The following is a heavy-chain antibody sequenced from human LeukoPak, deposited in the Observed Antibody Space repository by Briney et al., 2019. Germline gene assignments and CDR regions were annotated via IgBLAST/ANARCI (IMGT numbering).Heavy chain of an antibody. CDR3: ARGGRFCSGGSCYNWFDP. CDR1: GFTFSSYG. CDR2: IWSDGSNK. D-gene: IGHD2-15*01. Sequence: GGSLRLSCAASGFTFSSYGMHWVRQAPGKGLEWVAVIWSDGSNKYYADSVKGRFTISRDNSKNTLYLQMNSLRAEDTAVYYCARGGRFCSGGSCYNWFDPWGQGTLVTVSS. J-gene: IGHJ5*02. V-gene: IGHV3-33*01.